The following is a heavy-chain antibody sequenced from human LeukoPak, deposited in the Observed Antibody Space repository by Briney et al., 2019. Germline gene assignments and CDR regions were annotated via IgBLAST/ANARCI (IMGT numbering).Heavy chain of an antibody. D-gene: IGHD3-10*01. Sequence: GGSLRLSCAASGFTVSSNYMSWVRQAPGKGLEWVSVIYSGGSTYYADSVKGRFTISRDNSKNTLYLQMNSLRDEDTAVYYCARGGYYGSGSYYNGGGYYGMDVWGQGTTVTVSS. V-gene: IGHV3-66*01. CDR3: ARGGYYGSGSYYNGGGYYGMDV. CDR1: GFTVSSNY. J-gene: IGHJ6*02. CDR2: IYSGGST.